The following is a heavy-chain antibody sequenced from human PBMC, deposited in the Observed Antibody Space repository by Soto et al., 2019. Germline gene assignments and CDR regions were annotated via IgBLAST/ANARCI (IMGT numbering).Heavy chain of an antibody. J-gene: IGHJ6*02. CDR2: ISYEGSNK. CDR3: AKSLVDIVATISAGGMDV. Sequence: QVQLVESGGGVVQPGRSLRLSCAASGFTFSSYGMHWVRQAPGKGLEWVAVISYEGSNKYYADSVKGRFTISRDNSKNTLYLQRNSLRAEDTAVYYCAKSLVDIVATISAGGMDVCGQGTTVTVSS. V-gene: IGHV3-30*18. D-gene: IGHD5-12*01. CDR1: GFTFSSYG.